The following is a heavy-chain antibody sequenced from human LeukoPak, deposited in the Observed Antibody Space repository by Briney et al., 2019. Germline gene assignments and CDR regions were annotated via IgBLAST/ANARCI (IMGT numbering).Heavy chain of an antibody. V-gene: IGHV3-30*03. Sequence: PGRSLRLSCAASGFTFSSYGMHWVRQVPGKGLEWVAVISYDGSNKYYADSVKGRFTISRDNSKNTLYLQMNSLRAEDTAVYYCARVVNEKINSGYYSDYWGQGTLVTVSS. J-gene: IGHJ4*02. CDR3: ARVVNEKINSGYYSDY. D-gene: IGHD3-22*01. CDR2: ISYDGSNK. CDR1: GFTFSSYG.